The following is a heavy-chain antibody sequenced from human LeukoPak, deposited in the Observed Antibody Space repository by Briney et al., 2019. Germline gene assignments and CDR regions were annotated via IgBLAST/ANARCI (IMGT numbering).Heavy chain of an antibody. V-gene: IGHV3-66*01. CDR2: IYSGGST. CDR3: ARGYNRNDHYFDY. CDR1: GLTISSNY. D-gene: IGHD1-20*01. Sequence: GGSLRLSCAASGLTISSNYMSWVRQAPGKGLEWVSVIYSGGSTYYADSVKGRFTISRDNSKNTLYLQMNSLRAEDTAVYYCARGYNRNDHYFDYWGQGTLVTVSS. J-gene: IGHJ4*02.